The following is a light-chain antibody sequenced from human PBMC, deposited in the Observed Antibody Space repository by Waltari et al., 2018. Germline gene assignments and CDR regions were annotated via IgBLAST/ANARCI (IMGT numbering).Light chain of an antibody. CDR3: MQRLQTPWT. CDR2: LGS. V-gene: IGKV2-28*01. J-gene: IGKJ1*01. Sequence: DIVMTQSPLPLSVTPGEPPSISCRPIQSLLYITGDYHMDWYLQKPGQSPQLLIYLGSHRASGVPDRFSGSRSGTDFTLRISRVEAEDVGVYYCMQRLQTPWTFGQGTKVEIK. CDR1: QSLLYITGDYH.